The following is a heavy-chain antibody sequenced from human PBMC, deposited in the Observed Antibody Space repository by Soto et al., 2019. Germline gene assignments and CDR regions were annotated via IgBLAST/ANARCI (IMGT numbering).Heavy chain of an antibody. Sequence: SETLSLTCAVSGYSLTSGYYCGWIRQPPGKGLERIGSIYHSGDTYYNPSLKSRVTISVDTSKNHFSLKLTSVTAADTAVYYCARARIVVAGTSVDYRGQVTLVTVSS. V-gene: IGHV4-38-2*01. J-gene: IGHJ4*02. CDR1: GYSLTSGYY. CDR2: IYHSGDT. D-gene: IGHD6-19*01. CDR3: ARARIVVAGTSVDY.